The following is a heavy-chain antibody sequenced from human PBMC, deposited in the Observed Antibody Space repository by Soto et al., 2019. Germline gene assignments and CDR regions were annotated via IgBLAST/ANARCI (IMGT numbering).Heavy chain of an antibody. V-gene: IGHV3-30*03. CDR1: GFTFKTYG. D-gene: IGHD6-19*01. J-gene: IGHJ6*02. CDR3: ARGQWLSEGYCCAMDV. Sequence: QVQLVESGGGVVQPGRSLRLSCAASGFTFKTYGMNWVRQAPGKGLEWVAVISFGGTDKYYADSVEGRFSISRDNSKSTLYRQMSYLTTDDTAVYYCARGQWLSEGYCCAMDVWGQGTTVTVSS. CDR2: ISFGGTDK.